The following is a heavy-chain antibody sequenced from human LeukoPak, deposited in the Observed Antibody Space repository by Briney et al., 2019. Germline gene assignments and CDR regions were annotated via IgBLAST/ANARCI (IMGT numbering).Heavy chain of an antibody. J-gene: IGHJ4*02. CDR1: GFTFSNYW. CDR3: VRSRYCSVGRCYSDY. CDR2: IKLDGSEK. Sequence: GGFLRLSCAASGFTFSNYWMNWVRQAPGKGLEWVANIKLDGSEKYYVDSVKGRFTISRDNAKNSLYLQMNSLRAEDTAVYYCVRSRYCSVGRCYSDYWGQGTLVTVSS. D-gene: IGHD2-15*01. V-gene: IGHV3-7*04.